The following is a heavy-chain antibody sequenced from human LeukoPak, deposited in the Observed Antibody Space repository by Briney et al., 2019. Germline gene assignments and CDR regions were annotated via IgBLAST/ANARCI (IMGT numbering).Heavy chain of an antibody. CDR1: GFTFSSYW. CDR2: INSDGSST. Sequence: PGGSLRLSCAASGFTFSSYWMHWVRQAPGKGLVWVSRINSDGSSTSYADSVKGRFTISRDNAKNTLYLQMNSLRAEDTAVYYCASLSAGYLGYYFDYWGQGTLVTVSS. J-gene: IGHJ4*02. V-gene: IGHV3-74*01. CDR3: ASLSAGYLGYYFDY. D-gene: IGHD3-9*01.